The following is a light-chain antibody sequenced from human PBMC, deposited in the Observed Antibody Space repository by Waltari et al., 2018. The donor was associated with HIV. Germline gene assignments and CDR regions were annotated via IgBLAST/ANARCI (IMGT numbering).Light chain of an antibody. CDR1: SSDVGGYNY. CDR2: EVT. J-gene: IGLJ2*01. Sequence: QSALTQPASVSGSPGQSITISCTGTSSDVGGYNYVSWYQKHPGKAPKLMIYEVTNRPSGSSNRCSGSKSGNTASFTIAGLQVEDEADYYCSSHTSSSLEIFGGGTKLTVL. CDR3: SSHTSSSLEI. V-gene: IGLV2-14*03.